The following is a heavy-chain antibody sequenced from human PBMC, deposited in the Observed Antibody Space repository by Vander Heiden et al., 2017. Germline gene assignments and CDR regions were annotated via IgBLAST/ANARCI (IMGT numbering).Heavy chain of an antibody. V-gene: IGHV4-59*01. CDR2: IYDSGST. CDR1: GGPISSYY. CDR3: ARSRLTMIRGVVTPGGFDY. D-gene: IGHD3-10*01. Sequence: QVQLQESGPGLVKPSETLSPTCTVSGGPISSYYWSWTRQPPGKGLAWIGYIYDSGSTNNNASLKSRVTISVDTSKNQFYLKLTSVTAADTAVYYCARSRLTMIRGVVTPGGFDYWGQGTLVTVSS. J-gene: IGHJ4*02.